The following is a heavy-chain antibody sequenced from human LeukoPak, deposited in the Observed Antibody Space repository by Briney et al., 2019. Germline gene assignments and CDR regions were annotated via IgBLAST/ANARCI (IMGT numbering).Heavy chain of an antibody. D-gene: IGHD2-15*01. CDR2: IQYDGSKK. CDR1: GFTFSSNG. CDR3: AKFAQRYCSGGSCHPFDY. Sequence: GGSLRLSCVASGFTFSSNGMHWVRQAPGKGLEWVTFIQYDGSKKYYADSVKGRFTISRDNSKNTLYLEMNSLRAEDTAVYYCAKFAQRYCSGGSCHPFDYWGQGTLVTVSS. J-gene: IGHJ4*02. V-gene: IGHV3-30*02.